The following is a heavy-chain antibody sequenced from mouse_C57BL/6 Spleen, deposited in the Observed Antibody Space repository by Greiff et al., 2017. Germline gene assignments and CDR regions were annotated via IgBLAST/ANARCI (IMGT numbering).Heavy chain of an antibody. V-gene: IGHV5-6*01. CDR3: ARQDSSGYYAMDY. J-gene: IGHJ4*01. CDR2: ISSGGSYT. CDR1: GFTFSSYG. D-gene: IGHD3-2*02. Sequence: EVKLVESGGDLVKPGGSLKLSCAASGFTFSSYGMSWVRQTPDKRLEWVATISSGGSYTYYLDSVKGRFTISRDNAKNTLYLQMSSLKSEDTAMYYCARQDSSGYYAMDYWGQGTSVTVSS.